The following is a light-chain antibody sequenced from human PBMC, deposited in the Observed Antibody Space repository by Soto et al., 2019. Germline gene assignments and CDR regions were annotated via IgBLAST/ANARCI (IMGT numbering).Light chain of an antibody. CDR2: GAS. CDR3: QQYGSTPLT. V-gene: IGKV3-20*01. CDR1: QSVITY. J-gene: IGKJ4*02. Sequence: ESVRTQSPGTLSLSPEERATLSCRASQSVITYLAWYQQKPGQAPRLLIYGASSRATGIPDRFSGSGSGTDFTLRISRLEPEDVAVYYCQQYGSTPLTGGGGTKVEIK.